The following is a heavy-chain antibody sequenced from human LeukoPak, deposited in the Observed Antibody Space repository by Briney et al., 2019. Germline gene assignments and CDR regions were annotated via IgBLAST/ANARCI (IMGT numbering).Heavy chain of an antibody. D-gene: IGHD2-2*01. J-gene: IGHJ6*03. Sequence: SETLSLTCTVSGGSISSSSYYWGWIRQPPGKGLEGIVSIYYSGSTYYNPSLKSRVTISVDTSKNQFSLKLSSVTAADTAVYYCARHGNLGYCSSTSCSNYYYYMDVWGKGTTVTVSS. V-gene: IGHV4-39*01. CDR1: GGSISSSSYY. CDR3: ARHGNLGYCSSTSCSNYYYYMDV. CDR2: IYYSGST.